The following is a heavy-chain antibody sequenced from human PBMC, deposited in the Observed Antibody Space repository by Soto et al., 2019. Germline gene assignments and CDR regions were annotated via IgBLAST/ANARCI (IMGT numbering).Heavy chain of an antibody. CDR1: VFTFSSYA. J-gene: IGHJ4*02. V-gene: IGHV3-23*01. CDR3: ANWVLWFGERGYFEY. Sequence: GGPLRLSCAASVFTFSSYAMRLVRQSRGKGLEWVSAISGSGGSTYYADSVKGRFTISRYNSKNTLYMQMNSLRAEDTAVYYCANWVLWFGERGYFEYSGQGTMLTVSS. CDR2: ISGSGGST. D-gene: IGHD3-10*01.